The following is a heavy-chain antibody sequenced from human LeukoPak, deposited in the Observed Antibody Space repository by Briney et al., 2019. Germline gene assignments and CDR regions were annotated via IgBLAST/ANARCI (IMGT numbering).Heavy chain of an antibody. D-gene: IGHD3-22*01. V-gene: IGHV3-30*04. J-gene: IGHJ5*02. CDR1: GFTFSSYA. CDR3: ARELFRYDSSGYSYNWFDP. Sequence: GSLRLSCAASGFTFSSYAMHWVRQAPGKGLEWVAVISYDGSNKYYADSVKGRFTISRDNSKNTLYLRMNSLRAEDTAVYYCARELFRYDSSGYSYNWFDPWGQGTLVTVSS. CDR2: ISYDGSNK.